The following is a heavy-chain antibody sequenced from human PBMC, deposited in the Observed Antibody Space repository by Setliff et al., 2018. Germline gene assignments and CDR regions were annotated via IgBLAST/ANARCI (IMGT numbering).Heavy chain of an antibody. J-gene: IGHJ3*02. Sequence: SETLSLTCTVSGGSITSHSYYWAWIRQPPGKGLEWTGSIYYDGRTFSHPSLRSRVTVSIDTSKNQFSLKLTSVTAADTAMYYCVRVYGENDLPDIWGQGTMVT. CDR1: GGSITSHSYY. V-gene: IGHV4-39*07. D-gene: IGHD4-17*01. CDR2: IYYDGRT. CDR3: VRVYGENDLPDI.